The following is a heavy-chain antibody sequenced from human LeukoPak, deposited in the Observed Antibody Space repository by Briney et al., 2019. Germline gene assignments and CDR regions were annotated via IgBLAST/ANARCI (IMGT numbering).Heavy chain of an antibody. V-gene: IGHV4-30-4*01. CDR2: IDDRGNT. D-gene: IGHD2-15*01. CDR1: GGSISRGDYY. J-gene: IGHJ3*01. Sequence: SQTLSLTCTVSGGSISRGDYYWGWIRQPPGKGLEWIGNIDDRGNTDYNPSLKSRVTISIDTSKNQFSLKLKSVTAADTAVYYCAREQQGYCSSSSCLFDFWGQGTVVTVSS. CDR3: AREQQGYCSSSSCLFDF.